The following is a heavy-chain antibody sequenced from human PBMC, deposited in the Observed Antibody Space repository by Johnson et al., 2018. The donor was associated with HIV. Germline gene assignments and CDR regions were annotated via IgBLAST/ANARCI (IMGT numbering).Heavy chain of an antibody. CDR1: GFTVSSNY. CDR2: IYSGGST. CDR3: ARSRWADDAFDG. D-gene: IGHD1-26*01. Sequence: VQLVESGGGVVQPGRSLRLSCAASGFTVSSNYMSWVRQAPGKGLEWVSVIYSGGSTYYADSVKGRFTISRDNAKNSLYLQMISLRAEDMAVYYCARSRWADDAFDGWGQGTMVTVSS. J-gene: IGHJ3*01. V-gene: IGHV3-66*01.